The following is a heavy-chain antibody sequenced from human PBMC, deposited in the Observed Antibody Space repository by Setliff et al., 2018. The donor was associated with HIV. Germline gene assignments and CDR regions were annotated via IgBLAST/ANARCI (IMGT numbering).Heavy chain of an antibody. V-gene: IGHV5-51*01. CDR1: GYSFANYW. CDR2: IYPGDSET. D-gene: IGHD3-22*01. J-gene: IGHJ3*02. Sequence: PGESLKISCKGSGYSFANYWVGWVRQMPGKGLEWMGLIYPGDSETRYNPSFQGQVSISADKSINTAYLQWSSLKASDTAMYYCARRYGFDSSGLENDAFDIWGQGTLVTVSS. CDR3: ARRYGFDSSGLENDAFDI.